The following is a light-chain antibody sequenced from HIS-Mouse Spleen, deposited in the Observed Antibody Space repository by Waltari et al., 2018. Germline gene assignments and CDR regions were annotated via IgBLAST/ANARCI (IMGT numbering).Light chain of an antibody. Sequence: QSALTQPASVSGSPGQSITISCTGTSSDVGGSNYVPWYQQHPGKAPKLIIYDVSNRPSGVSNRFSGSKSGNTASLTISGLQAEDEADYYCSSYTSSSTVVFGGGTKLTVL. CDR1: SSDVGGSNY. CDR3: SSYTSSSTVV. V-gene: IGLV2-14*03. CDR2: DVS. J-gene: IGLJ2*01.